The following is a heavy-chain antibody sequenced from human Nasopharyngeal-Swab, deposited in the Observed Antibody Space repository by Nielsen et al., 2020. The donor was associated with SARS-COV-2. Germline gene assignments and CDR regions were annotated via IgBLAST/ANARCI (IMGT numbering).Heavy chain of an antibody. Sequence: SETLSLTCTVSGGPISSYYWGWIRQPPGKGLEWIGSIYYSGSTYYNPSLKSRVTISVDTSKNQFSLKLSSVTAADTAVYYCAHLGYCSSTSCLWGQGTLVTVSS. CDR2: IYYSGST. CDR3: AHLGYCSSTSCL. D-gene: IGHD2-2*01. J-gene: IGHJ4*02. CDR1: GGPISSYY. V-gene: IGHV4-39*01.